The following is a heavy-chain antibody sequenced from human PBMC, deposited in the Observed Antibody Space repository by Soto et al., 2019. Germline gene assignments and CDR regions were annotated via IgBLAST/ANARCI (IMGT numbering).Heavy chain of an antibody. V-gene: IGHV4-34*01. Sequence: QVQLQQWGAGLLKPSETLSLTCAVYGGSFSGYYWSWIRQPPGKGLEWIGEINHSGSTNYNPSLKSRVTLSVDTSKHPFSLKLSSVTAADTAVYYCARGRKWTRFDYWGQGTLVTVSS. J-gene: IGHJ4*02. D-gene: IGHD1-26*01. CDR1: GGSFSGYY. CDR2: INHSGST. CDR3: ARGRKWTRFDY.